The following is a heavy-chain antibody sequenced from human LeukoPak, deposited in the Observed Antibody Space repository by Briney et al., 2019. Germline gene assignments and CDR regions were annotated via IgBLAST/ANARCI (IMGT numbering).Heavy chain of an antibody. V-gene: IGHV1-8*01. D-gene: IGHD3-22*01. Sequence: WASVKVSCKASGYTFTSYDINWVRQATGQGLEWMGWMNPNGGNTGYAQKFQGRVTMTRNTSISTAYMELSSLRSEDTAVYYCARGPYNDYYDSSGYYYYGMDVWGQGTTVTVSS. CDR3: ARGPYNDYYDSSGYYYYGMDV. CDR1: GYTFTSYD. J-gene: IGHJ6*02. CDR2: MNPNGGNT.